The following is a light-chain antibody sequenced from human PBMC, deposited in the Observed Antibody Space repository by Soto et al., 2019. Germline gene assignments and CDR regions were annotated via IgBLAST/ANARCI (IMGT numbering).Light chain of an antibody. V-gene: IGKV3-20*01. CDR1: HSVSSFY. J-gene: IGKJ2*01. CDR3: QQYGSSWYT. CDR2: GAA. Sequence: EIVLTQSPATLSLSPGERATLSCRASHSVSSFYLAWYQQKPGQAPRLLISGAANRATGIPDRFSGGGSGTDFTLTISRLEPEDFAVYYCQQYGSSWYTFGQGTKLEIK.